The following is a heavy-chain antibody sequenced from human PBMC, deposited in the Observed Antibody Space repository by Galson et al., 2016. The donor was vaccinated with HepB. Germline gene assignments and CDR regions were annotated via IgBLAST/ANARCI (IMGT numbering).Heavy chain of an antibody. CDR2: IFDTGST. J-gene: IGHJ4*02. CDR1: GSSISSYF. Sequence: SETLSLTCTVSGSSISSYFWSWIRQPPGKGLEWIGYIFDTGSTKYNPSLESRVTISVDTSKKQFSLKLNSVTAVDTAVYYCAGGPLWFGDIDSWGQGTLVTVSP. V-gene: IGHV4-59*01. CDR3: AGGPLWFGDIDS. D-gene: IGHD3-10*01.